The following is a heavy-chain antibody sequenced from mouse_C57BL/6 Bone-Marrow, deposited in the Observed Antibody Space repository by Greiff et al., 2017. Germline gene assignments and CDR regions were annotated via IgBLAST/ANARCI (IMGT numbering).Heavy chain of an antibody. CDR1: GFTFSDYG. Sequence: EVKLVESGGGLVKPGGSLKLSCAASGFTFSDYGMHWVRQAPEKGLEWVAYISSGSSTIYYADTVKGRFPISRDNAKNTLFLQMTSLRSEDTAMYYCATFDVWGTGTTVTVSS. V-gene: IGHV5-17*01. CDR3: ATFDV. CDR2: ISSGSSTI. J-gene: IGHJ1*03.